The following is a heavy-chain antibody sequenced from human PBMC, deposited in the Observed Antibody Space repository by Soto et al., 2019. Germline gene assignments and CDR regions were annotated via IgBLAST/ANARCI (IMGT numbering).Heavy chain of an antibody. J-gene: IGHJ4*02. Sequence: EVQLVESGGGLVQPGGSLRLSCAASGFTFSSYWMHWVRQAPGKGLVWVSRADYDASTTNYADSVKGRFTISIDNAKNTLDLQMNSLTAEDTAIYYCARVARGAWGVFENWGQGTLVTVSS. CDR1: GFTFSSYW. CDR3: ARVARGAWGVFEN. V-gene: IGHV3-74*01. CDR2: ADYDASTT. D-gene: IGHD3-16*01.